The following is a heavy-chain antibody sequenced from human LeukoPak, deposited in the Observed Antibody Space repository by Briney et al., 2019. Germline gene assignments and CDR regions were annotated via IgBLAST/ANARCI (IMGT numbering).Heavy chain of an antibody. CDR2: ISGSGGST. J-gene: IGHJ1*01. D-gene: IGHD3-9*01. Sequence: GGSLRLSCAASGFTFSSYAMSWVRQAPGKGLEWVSAISGSGGSTYYADSVKGRFTISRDNSKNTLYLQMNSLRAEDTAVYYCATGPHILTGYYNSAGEYFQHWGQGALVTVSS. CDR3: ATGPHILTGYYNSAGEYFQH. CDR1: GFTFSSYA. V-gene: IGHV3-23*01.